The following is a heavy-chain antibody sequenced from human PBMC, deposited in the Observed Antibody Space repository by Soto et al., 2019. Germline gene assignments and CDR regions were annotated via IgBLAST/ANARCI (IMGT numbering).Heavy chain of an antibody. D-gene: IGHD3-16*01. CDR3: ARDPRLRPTAQYFDY. CDR1: GFTFSSYS. V-gene: IGHV3-21*01. Sequence: EVQLVESGGGLVKPGGSLRLSCAASGFTFSSYSMNWVRQAPGKGLEWVSSISSSSSYIYYADSVKGRFTISRDNAKNSLYLQMNSLRAEDTAVYYCARDPRLRPTAQYFDYWGQGTLVTVSS. J-gene: IGHJ4*02. CDR2: ISSSSSYI.